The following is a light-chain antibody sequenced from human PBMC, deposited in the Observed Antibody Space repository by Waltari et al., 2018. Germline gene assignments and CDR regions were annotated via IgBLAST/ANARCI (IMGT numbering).Light chain of an antibody. CDR1: YFGTED. CDR2: TNS. J-gene: IGLJ7*01. CDR3: QVWDVESDHVF. Sequence: SYGLPQPPSVSVSPGQTARTTCGGDYFGTEDVNWYQQKPPQAPLLVIYTNSARPSGIPDRFSGSRSGNTATLIIGGVEAGDEAEYYCQVWDVESDHVFFGGGTRLTVL. V-gene: IGLV3-21*01.